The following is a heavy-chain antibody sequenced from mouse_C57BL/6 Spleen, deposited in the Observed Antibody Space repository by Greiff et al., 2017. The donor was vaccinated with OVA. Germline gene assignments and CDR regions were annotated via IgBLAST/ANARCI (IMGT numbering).Heavy chain of an antibody. D-gene: IGHD2-1*01. CDR3: ARGMVPYWYFDV. V-gene: IGHV3-6*01. Sequence: DVQLQESGPGLVKPSQSLSLTCSVTGYSITSGYYWNWIRQFPGNKLEWMGYISYDGSNNYNPSLKNRISITRDTSKNQFFLKLNSVTTEDTATYYCARGMVPYWYFDVWGTGTTVTVSS. CDR1: GYSITSGYY. J-gene: IGHJ1*03. CDR2: ISYDGSN.